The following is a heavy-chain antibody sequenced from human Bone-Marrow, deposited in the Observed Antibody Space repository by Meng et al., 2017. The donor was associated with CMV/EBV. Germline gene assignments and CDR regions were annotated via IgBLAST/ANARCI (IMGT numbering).Heavy chain of an antibody. CDR2: ISAYNGNT. D-gene: IGHD2-2*01. J-gene: IGHJ6*02. CDR3: ARDAQLGGWGDHYYYYGMDV. CDR1: GYTFSNYG. V-gene: IGHV1-18*01. Sequence: ASVKVSCKASGYTFSNYGIIWVRQAPGQGLEWMGWISAYNGNTKSAREFQGRVTMTTDTSTSTAYMEVKSLRSDDTAVYYCARDAQLGGWGDHYYYYGMDVWGQGTTVTVSS.